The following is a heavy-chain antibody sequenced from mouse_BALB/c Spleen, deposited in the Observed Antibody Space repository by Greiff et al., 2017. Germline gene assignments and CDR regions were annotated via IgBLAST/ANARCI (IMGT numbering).Heavy chain of an antibody. Sequence: EVQVVESGGGLVQPGGSLKLSCAASGFTFSSYTMSWVRQTPEKRLEWVAYISNGGGSTYYPDTVKGRFTISRDNAKNTLYLQMSSLKSEDTAMYYCARPHYGYGAMDYWGQGTSVTVSS. CDR1: GFTFSSYT. V-gene: IGHV5-12-2*01. J-gene: IGHJ4*01. CDR3: ARPHYGYGAMDY. CDR2: ISNGGGST. D-gene: IGHD1-2*01.